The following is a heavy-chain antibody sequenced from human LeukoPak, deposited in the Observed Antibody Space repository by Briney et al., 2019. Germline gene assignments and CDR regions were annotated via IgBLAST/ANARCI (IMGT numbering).Heavy chain of an antibody. CDR3: AKVGLGAARDY. V-gene: IGHV3-74*01. CDR1: GFSFSNYW. Sequence: PSGTLSLTCAASGFSFSNYWLHRVRQAPGKGQVWVSRIKSDESITTYEDPVRGSFTIPRDNAKNNLYLQMMSLKDEATAAYYCAKVGLGAARDYGGQGTLVTVSS. J-gene: IGHJ4*02. CDR2: IKSDESIT. D-gene: IGHD6-13*01.